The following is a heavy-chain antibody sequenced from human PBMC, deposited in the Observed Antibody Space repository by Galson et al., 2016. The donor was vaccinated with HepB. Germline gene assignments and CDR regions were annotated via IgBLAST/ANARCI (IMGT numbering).Heavy chain of an antibody. CDR2: IYRDGTT. CDR3: ARGIWWGPLGNWFDP. Sequence: SLRLSCAASGFSVTKNYMNWVRQAPGKGLEWVSLIYRDGTTNYTDSVKGRFTISGDKAENTLYLQMNSLRVEDTGVYYCARGIWWGPLGNWFDPWGQGTLVTVSS. CDR1: GFSVTKNY. V-gene: IGHV3-66*01. J-gene: IGHJ5*02. D-gene: IGHD2-15*01.